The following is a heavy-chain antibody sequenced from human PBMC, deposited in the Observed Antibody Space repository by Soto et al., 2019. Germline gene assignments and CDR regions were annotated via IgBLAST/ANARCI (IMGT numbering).Heavy chain of an antibody. D-gene: IGHD3-22*01. J-gene: IGHJ4*02. CDR1: GGSFSGYY. Sequence: SETLSLTCAVYGGSFSGYYWSWIRQPPGKGLEWIGEINHSGSTNYNPSLKSRVTISVDTSKNQFSLKLSSVTAADTAVYYCARGISMIVVDIRARYYFDYWGQGTLVTVSS. CDR2: INHSGST. V-gene: IGHV4-34*01. CDR3: ARGISMIVVDIRARYYFDY.